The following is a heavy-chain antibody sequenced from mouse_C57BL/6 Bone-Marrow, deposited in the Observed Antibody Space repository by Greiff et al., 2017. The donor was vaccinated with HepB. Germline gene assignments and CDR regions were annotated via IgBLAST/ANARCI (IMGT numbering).Heavy chain of an antibody. J-gene: IGHJ2*01. D-gene: IGHD1-1*01. CDR3: ARRITTVVAPFDY. CDR1: GYAFSSSW. V-gene: IGHV1-82*01. Sequence: VQLQQSGPELVKPGASVKISCKASGYAFSSSWMNWVKQRPGKGLEWIGRIYPGDGDTNYNGKFKGKATLTADKSSSTAYMQLSSLTSEDSAVYVCARRITTVVAPFDYGGQGTTLTVSS. CDR2: IYPGDGDT.